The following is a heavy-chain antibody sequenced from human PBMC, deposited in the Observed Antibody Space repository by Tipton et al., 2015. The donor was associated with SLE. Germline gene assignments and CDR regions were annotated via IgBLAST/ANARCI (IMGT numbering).Heavy chain of an antibody. Sequence: LSLTCTVSGGSISSSSYYWGWIRQPPGKGLEWIGSIYYSGSTYYNPSLKSRVTISVDTSKNQFSLKLSSVTAADTAVYYCARVGITGTTWDWYFDLWGRDTLVTVSS. D-gene: IGHD1-7*01. CDR3: ARVGITGTTWDWYFDL. CDR2: IYYSGST. CDR1: GGSISSSSYY. J-gene: IGHJ2*01. V-gene: IGHV4-39*07.